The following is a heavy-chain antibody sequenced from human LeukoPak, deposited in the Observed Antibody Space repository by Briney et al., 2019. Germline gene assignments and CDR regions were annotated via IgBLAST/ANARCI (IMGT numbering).Heavy chain of an antibody. J-gene: IGHJ4*02. D-gene: IGHD5-18*01. CDR1: GFTVSSSY. V-gene: IGHV3-53*01. CDR3: AKGYNYAYEY. Sequence: HPGGSLRLSCAASGFTVSSSYMSWVRQAPGKGLEWVSLIYSGGSTYYAASVKGRFTISRDNPKNTLYLQMNSLRPEDTAVYYCAKGYNYAYEYWGQGTLVTVSS. CDR2: IYSGGST.